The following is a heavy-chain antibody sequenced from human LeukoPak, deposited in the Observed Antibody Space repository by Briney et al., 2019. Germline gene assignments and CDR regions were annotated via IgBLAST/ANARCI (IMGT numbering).Heavy chain of an antibody. Sequence: SETLSLTCAVYGGSFSGYYWSWIRQPPGKGLEWIGEINHSGSTNYNPSLKSRVTISVDTSKNQFSLKLSSVTAADTTVYYCARAIAVAGLLYYFDYWGQGTLVTVSS. CDR2: INHSGST. CDR3: ARAIAVAGLLYYFDY. CDR1: GGSFSGYY. D-gene: IGHD6-19*01. J-gene: IGHJ4*02. V-gene: IGHV4-34*01.